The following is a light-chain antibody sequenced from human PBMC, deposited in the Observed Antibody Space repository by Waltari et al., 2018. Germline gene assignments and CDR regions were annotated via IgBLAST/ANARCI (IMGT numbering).Light chain of an antibody. CDR2: LVS. J-gene: IGKJ1*01. CDR1: PSLLHGSGNTF. CDR3: MQARQTPWT. V-gene: IGKV2-28*01. Sequence: DIVMTQSPLSLSVTPAEPASISCRSSPSLLHGSGNTFLDWYLQKPGQSPQLLIYLVSNRASGVPDRFSGSGSGTDFTLKISRVEAEDVGVYFCMQARQTPWTFGQGTKVEIK.